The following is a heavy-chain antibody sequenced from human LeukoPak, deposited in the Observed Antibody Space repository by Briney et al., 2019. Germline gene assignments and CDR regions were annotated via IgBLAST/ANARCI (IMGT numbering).Heavy chain of an antibody. CDR1: GLTFSNYN. CDR3: ARLLSGWYLADY. V-gene: IGHV3-48*01. Sequence: GGSLRLSCAASGLTFSNYNMFWARQAPGKGLEWVSYITSSSNTVHYADSVKGRFTLSRDNAKSSLYLQMSSLRAEDTAIYYCARLLSGWYLADYWGQGTLVTVSS. J-gene: IGHJ4*02. D-gene: IGHD6-19*01. CDR2: ITSSSNTV.